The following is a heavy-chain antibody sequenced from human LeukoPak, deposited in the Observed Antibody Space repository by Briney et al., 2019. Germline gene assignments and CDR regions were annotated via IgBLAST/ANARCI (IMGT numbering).Heavy chain of an antibody. D-gene: IGHD3-16*01. CDR2: IYISGST. V-gene: IGHV4-4*07. J-gene: IGHJ6*03. Sequence: SETLSLTCTVSGGSISSYYWSWIRQPAGKGLEWIGRIYISGSTNYNPSLKSRVTISVDTSKNQFSLKLRSVTAADTAVEYWGREPATFDYPYMDDWGKGTTVTISS. CDR1: GGSISSYY. CDR3: GREPATFDYPYMDD.